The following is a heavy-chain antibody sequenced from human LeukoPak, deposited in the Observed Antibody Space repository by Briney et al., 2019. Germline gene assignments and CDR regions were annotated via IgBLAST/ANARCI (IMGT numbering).Heavy chain of an antibody. V-gene: IGHV3-23*01. J-gene: IGHJ4*02. CDR3: AKLQAGYYDSSGYHFDY. CDR1: GFTFSSYA. Sequence: GGSLRLSCADSGFTFSSYAMSWVRQAPGKGLEWVSVMSGSGGPTYYADSVKGRFTISRDNSKNTLYLQMNSLRADDTAVYYCAKLQAGYYDSSGYHFDYWGQGTLVTVSS. D-gene: IGHD3-22*01. CDR2: MSGSGGPT.